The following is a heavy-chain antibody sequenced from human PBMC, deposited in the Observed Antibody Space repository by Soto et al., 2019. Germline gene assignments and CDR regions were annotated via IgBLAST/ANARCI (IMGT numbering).Heavy chain of an antibody. CDR1: GGSFSGYY. CDR2: INHSGST. Sequence: QVQLQQWGAGLLKPSETLSLTCAVYGGSFSGYYWSWIRQPPGKGLEWIGEINHSGSTNYNPSLKSRVPISVDTSKNQFSLKLSSVTAADTAVYYCARGAAVSAKFDYWGQGTLVTVSS. J-gene: IGHJ4*02. V-gene: IGHV4-34*01. D-gene: IGHD2-8*01. CDR3: ARGAAVSAKFDY.